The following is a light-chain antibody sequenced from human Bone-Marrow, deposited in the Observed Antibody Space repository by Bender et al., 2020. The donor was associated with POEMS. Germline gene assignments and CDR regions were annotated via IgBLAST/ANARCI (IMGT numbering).Light chain of an antibody. CDR1: TSNIGSSY. CDR3: VAWDASLNGWV. CDR2: RND. J-gene: IGLJ3*02. Sequence: QSVLTQPPSASGTPGQRVTISCSGDTSNIGSSYVYWYRQFPGAAPELLMYRNDQRPSGVPDRFSGSKSGTSASLAITGLQSDDEAIYFCVAWDASLNGWVFGGGTKLTVL. V-gene: IGLV1-47*01.